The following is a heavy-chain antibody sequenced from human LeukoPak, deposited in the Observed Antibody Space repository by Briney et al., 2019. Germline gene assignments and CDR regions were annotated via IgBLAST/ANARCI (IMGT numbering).Heavy chain of an antibody. CDR3: ARDRSNYLGGYYYYGMDV. V-gene: IGHV1-2*04. J-gene: IGHJ6*02. D-gene: IGHD4-11*01. CDR1: GYTFTGYY. Sequence: AASVKVSCKASGYTFTGYYMHWVRQAPGQGLEWMGWINPNNGGTNYAQKFQGWVTMTRDTSISTAYMELSRLRSDDTAVYYCARDRSNYLGGYYYYGMDVWGQGTTVTVSS. CDR2: INPNNGGT.